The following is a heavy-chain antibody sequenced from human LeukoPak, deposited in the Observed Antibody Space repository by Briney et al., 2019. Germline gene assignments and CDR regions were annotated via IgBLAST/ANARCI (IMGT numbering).Heavy chain of an antibody. J-gene: IGHJ5*02. CDR3: ARDRGAYSSVGICYSSEVTHWFDP. CDR2: IYYSGST. Sequence: SETLSLTCTVSGGSVSSGRYYWSWIRQPPGKGLEWNGYIYYSGSTNYNPSLKSRVTITVDTSKNQFSLKLSSVTTADTAVYYSARDRGAYSSVGICYSSEVTHWFDPWGQGTLVTVSS. CDR1: GGSVSSGRYY. D-gene: IGHD2-15*01. V-gene: IGHV4-61*01.